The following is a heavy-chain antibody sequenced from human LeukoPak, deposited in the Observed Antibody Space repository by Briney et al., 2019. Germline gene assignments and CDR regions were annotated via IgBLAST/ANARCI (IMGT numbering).Heavy chain of an antibody. J-gene: IGHJ3*02. Sequence: PGGSLRLSCAASGFTFSRYWMHWVRQAPGKGLLWVSRINSDGSSTYYADSVKGRFTTSRDNAKNALHLQMNSLTAEDTAVYYCVLDLFSSFAFDIWGQGTKVTVSS. CDR3: VLDLFSSFAFDI. V-gene: IGHV3-74*01. CDR2: INSDGSST. D-gene: IGHD3/OR15-3a*01. CDR1: GFTFSRYW.